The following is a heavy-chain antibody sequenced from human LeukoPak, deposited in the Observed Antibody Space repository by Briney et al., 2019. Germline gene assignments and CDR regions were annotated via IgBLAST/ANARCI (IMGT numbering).Heavy chain of an antibody. Sequence: PGGSLRLSCAASGFTVSSNYMSWVRQAPGKGLEWVSVIYSGGSTYYADSVKGRFTISRNNSKNTLYLQMNSLRAEDTAVYYCAKGPVTIFGVVTTDAFDIWGQGTMVTVSS. CDR2: IYSGGST. CDR3: AKGPVTIFGVVTTDAFDI. CDR1: GFTVSSNY. D-gene: IGHD3-3*01. J-gene: IGHJ3*02. V-gene: IGHV3-66*01.